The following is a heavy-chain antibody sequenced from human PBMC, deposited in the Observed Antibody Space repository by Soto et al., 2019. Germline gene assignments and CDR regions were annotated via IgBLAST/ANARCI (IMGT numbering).Heavy chain of an antibody. CDR2: LSKDGIT. J-gene: IGHJ4*02. CDR3: ATGFDY. Sequence: EVQLVESGGGFIQPGGSLTLSCAASGLTFSNHCIHWVRQAPGKGLVWVSRLSKDGITSYAEFVKGRITISRDNAKNTLYLQMNSLGVEDTAVYYCATGFDYWGPGTRVTGAS. V-gene: IGHV3-74*01. CDR1: GLTFSNHC.